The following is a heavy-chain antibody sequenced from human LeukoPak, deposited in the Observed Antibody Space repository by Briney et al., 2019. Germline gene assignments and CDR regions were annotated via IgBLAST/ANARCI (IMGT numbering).Heavy chain of an antibody. CDR3: ARELQRTFDY. CDR1: GFIVSSYA. Sequence: PGGSLRLSCAASGFIVSSYAIHWVRQAPGKGLEWVVVISYDGSNRYYANSVKGRFTISRDNSKNTLYLQMNSLRAEDTAVYYCARELQRTFDYWGQGTLVTVSS. J-gene: IGHJ4*02. V-gene: IGHV3-30*04. CDR2: ISYDGSNR.